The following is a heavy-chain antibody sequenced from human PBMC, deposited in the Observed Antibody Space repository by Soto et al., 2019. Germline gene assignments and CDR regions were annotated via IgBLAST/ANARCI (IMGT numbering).Heavy chain of an antibody. J-gene: IGHJ5*02. CDR2: IYYSGST. CDR3: VILIRRRHNWIVP. D-gene: IGHD2-15*01. Sequence: SETLSLTCTVSGGSISSSSYYWGWIRQPPGKGLEWIGSIYYSGSTYYNPSLKSRVTISVDTSKNQFSLKLSSVTAADTAVYYCVILIRRRHNWIVPRDPATLRTV. V-gene: IGHV4-39*01. CDR1: GGSISSSSYY.